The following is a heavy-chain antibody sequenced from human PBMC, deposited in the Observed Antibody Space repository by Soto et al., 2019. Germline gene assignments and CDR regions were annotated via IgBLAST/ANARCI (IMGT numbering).Heavy chain of an antibody. CDR3: ARARGDYYYGMDV. CDR1: GFTFSSYG. CDR2: ISYDGSNK. V-gene: IGHV3-33*01. Sequence: GGSLRLSCAASGFTFSSYGMHWVRQAPGKGLDWMAVISYDGSNKYYADSVKGRFTISRDNSKNTLFLQMNSLRAEDTAVYYCARARGDYYYGMDVWGQGTTVTVSS. D-gene: IGHD3-10*01. J-gene: IGHJ6*02.